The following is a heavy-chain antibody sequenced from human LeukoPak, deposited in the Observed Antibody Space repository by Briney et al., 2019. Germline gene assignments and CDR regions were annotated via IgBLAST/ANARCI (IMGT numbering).Heavy chain of an antibody. Sequence: SVKVSCKASGFTFTSSAVQWVRQARGQRLEWIGWIVVGSGNTNYTQKFQERDTITRDMSTSTAYMELSSLRSEDTAVYYCAARYCSSTSCLLGGYAFDIWGQGTMVTVSS. V-gene: IGHV1-58*01. CDR1: GFTFTSSA. CDR3: AARYCSSTSCLLGGYAFDI. J-gene: IGHJ3*02. D-gene: IGHD2-2*01. CDR2: IVVGSGNT.